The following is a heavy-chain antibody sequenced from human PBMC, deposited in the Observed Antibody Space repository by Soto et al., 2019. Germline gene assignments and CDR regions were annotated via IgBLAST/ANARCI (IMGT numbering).Heavy chain of an antibody. D-gene: IGHD4-17*01. J-gene: IGHJ5*02. CDR3: ARAGYDYGGNYPVFDP. Sequence: SETLSLTCAVYGGSFSGYYWTWIRQPPGTGLEWIGEINHSGSTNYNPSLKSRVTISVDTSKNQFSLKLTSVTAADTAVYYCARAGYDYGGNYPVFDPWGQGTLVTVSS. CDR1: GGSFSGYY. V-gene: IGHV4-34*01. CDR2: INHSGST.